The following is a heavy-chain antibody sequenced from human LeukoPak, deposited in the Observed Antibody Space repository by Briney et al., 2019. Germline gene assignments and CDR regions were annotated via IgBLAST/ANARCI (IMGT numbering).Heavy chain of an antibody. CDR1: GGSLSTHH. D-gene: IGHD3-22*01. J-gene: IGHJ4*02. V-gene: IGHV4-59*11. CDR2: ISDSGST. Sequence: SETLSLTCVVSGGSLSTHHWSWIRQSPGGGLEWIGYISDSGSTNYNPSLKSRVTISVDTSKNQFSLMLSSVTAADTAVYYCARGYDSSAYYPFNYWGQGTLVTVSS. CDR3: ARGYDSSAYYPFNY.